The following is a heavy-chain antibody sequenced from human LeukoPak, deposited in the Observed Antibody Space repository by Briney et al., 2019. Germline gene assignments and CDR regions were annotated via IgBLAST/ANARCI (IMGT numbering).Heavy chain of an antibody. CDR1: GGFISSHH. Sequence: AETLSLTCTVPGGFISSHHWSWTRQPPGKGLECIGYIHSDGSPNRNPTLSSPVTSSLDTSRSQISLRLSSVTASDTALYYCARHVAGGGGYCSGTSWYAFDFWGQGTQVTVSS. CDR2: IHSDGSP. D-gene: IGHD2-2*01. CDR3: ARHVAGGGGYCSGTSWYAFDF. J-gene: IGHJ4*02. V-gene: IGHV4-4*09.